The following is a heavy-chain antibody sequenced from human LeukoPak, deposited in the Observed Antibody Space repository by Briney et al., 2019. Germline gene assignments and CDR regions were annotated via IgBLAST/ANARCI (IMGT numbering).Heavy chain of an antibody. CDR1: GYTFTGYY. CDR2: INPNSGGT. CDR3: ARDRARWLQLPRIVLDY. D-gene: IGHD5-24*01. Sequence: ASVKVSCKASGYTFTGYYMHWVRQAPGQGLEWMGWINPNSGGTNYAQKFQGRVTMTRDTSISTAYMELSRLRSDDTAVYYCARDRARWLQLPRIVLDYWGQGTLVTVSS. V-gene: IGHV1-2*02. J-gene: IGHJ4*02.